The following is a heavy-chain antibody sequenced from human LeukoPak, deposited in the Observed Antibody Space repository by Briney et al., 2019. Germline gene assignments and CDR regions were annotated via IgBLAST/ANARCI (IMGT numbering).Heavy chain of an antibody. V-gene: IGHV3-7*01. D-gene: IGHD2-8*02. J-gene: IGHJ4*02. CDR3: ARAPATNEWRCMDY. CDR2: IKQDGSEK. CDR1: GFTFSNYW. Sequence: PGGSLRLSCAASGFTFSNYWMGWVRQAPGKGLEWVANIKQDGSEKRYVGPVKGRFTISRDNAKNSLYLQMNSLRAEDTAVYYCARAPATNEWRCMDYWGQGTLVTVSS.